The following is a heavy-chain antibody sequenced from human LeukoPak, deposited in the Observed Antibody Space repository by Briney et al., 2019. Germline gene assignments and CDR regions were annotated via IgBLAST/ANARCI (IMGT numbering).Heavy chain of an antibody. CDR2: IYPGDSDT. V-gene: IGHV5-51*01. D-gene: IGHD3-22*01. Sequence: GESLKISCKGSGYSFTSYWIGWVRQMPGKGREWMGIIYPGDSDTRYSPSFQGQVTISADKSISTAYLQWSSLKASDTAMYYCARQSYDSSGPPIFDYWGQGTLVTVSS. CDR3: ARQSYDSSGPPIFDY. J-gene: IGHJ4*02. CDR1: GYSFTSYW.